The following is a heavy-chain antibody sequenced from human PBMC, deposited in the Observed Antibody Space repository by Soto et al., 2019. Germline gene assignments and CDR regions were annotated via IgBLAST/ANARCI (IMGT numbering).Heavy chain of an antibody. V-gene: IGHV3-7*01. CDR3: ARNRYSDY. Sequence: EVQLVESGGDLVQPGGSLRLSCVASGFTFSSYWMTWVRQAPGKGLEWVANIKQDGSEKYYADSVKGRFTISRDNAKNSMYLQMNSLRAEDTARYYCARNRYSDYWGQGTLVTVSS. D-gene: IGHD3-16*02. CDR1: GFTFSSYW. CDR2: IKQDGSEK. J-gene: IGHJ4*02.